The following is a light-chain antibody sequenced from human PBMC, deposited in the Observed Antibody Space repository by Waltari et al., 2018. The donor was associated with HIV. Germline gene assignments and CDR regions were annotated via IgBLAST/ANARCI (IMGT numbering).Light chain of an antibody. CDR2: GAS. CDR3: HQRSNWPIT. V-gene: IGKV3-11*01. J-gene: IGKJ5*01. Sequence: EIVLTQSPATLSLSPGERATLSCRASQSVSSYLAWYQQNPGLAPRPLIYGASSRATGNPARFSGSGSGTDFTLTISSLEPGDFGVYYCHQRSNWPITFGQGTRLEIK. CDR1: QSVSSY.